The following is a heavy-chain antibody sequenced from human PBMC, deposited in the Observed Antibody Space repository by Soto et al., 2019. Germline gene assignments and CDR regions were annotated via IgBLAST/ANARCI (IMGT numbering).Heavy chain of an antibody. J-gene: IGHJ6*02. D-gene: IGHD2-2*01. CDR2: INPNSGGT. CDR3: ARGLWGDCSSTSCYRYYYYGMDV. Sequence: ASVKVSCKASGDTFTGYYMNWVRQAPGQGLEWMGWINPNSGGTNYAQKFQGWVTLTRDTSIRTAYMELSRLRSDDTAVYYCARGLWGDCSSTSCYRYYYYGMDVWGQGTTVTVSS. V-gene: IGHV1-2*04. CDR1: GDTFTGYY.